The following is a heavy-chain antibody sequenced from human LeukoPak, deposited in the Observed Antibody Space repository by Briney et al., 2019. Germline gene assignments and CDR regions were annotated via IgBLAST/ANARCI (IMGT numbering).Heavy chain of an antibody. Sequence: GASVKVSCKASVYTFTGYYMHWVRQGPGQGLEWMGWINPNTGGTNYAQKFQGRVTITRDTSISTAYMDLSRLRSDVTAVYYCVQFELDYWGQGTLVTVSS. CDR1: VYTFTGYY. V-gene: IGHV1-2*02. CDR2: INPNTGGT. D-gene: IGHD1-7*01. CDR3: VQFELDY. J-gene: IGHJ4*02.